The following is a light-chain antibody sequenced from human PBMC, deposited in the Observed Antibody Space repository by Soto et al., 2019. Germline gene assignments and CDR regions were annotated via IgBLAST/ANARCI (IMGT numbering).Light chain of an antibody. CDR2: GAS. Sequence: EIVLTQSPGTLSLSPGERATLSCRASQSVSSRDLAWYQQKPGQAPRLLIYGASSRATGIPDRFSGSGSGTDFTLTIPRLEPEDFAVYYCQQYGSSPLTFGGGTKVEIK. CDR3: QQYGSSPLT. J-gene: IGKJ4*01. CDR1: QSVSSRD. V-gene: IGKV3-20*01.